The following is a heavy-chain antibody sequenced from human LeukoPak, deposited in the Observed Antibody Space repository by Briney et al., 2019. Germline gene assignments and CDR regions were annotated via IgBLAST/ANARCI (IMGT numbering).Heavy chain of an antibody. D-gene: IGHD3-22*01. CDR3: AKDLLTEYYYDSSGLGSLGLDY. J-gene: IGHJ4*02. CDR2: ISHDGSNK. V-gene: IGHV3-30*18. Sequence: PGGSLRPSCAASGFTFSSYGMHWVRQAPGKGLEWVAVISHDGSNKYYADSVKGRFTISRDNSKNTLYLQMNSLRAEDTAVYYCAKDLLTEYYYDSSGLGSLGLDYWGQGTLVTVSS. CDR1: GFTFSSYG.